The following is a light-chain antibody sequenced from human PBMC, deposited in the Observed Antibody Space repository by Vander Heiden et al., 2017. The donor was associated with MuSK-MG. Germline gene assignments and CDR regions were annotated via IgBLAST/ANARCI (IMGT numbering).Light chain of an antibody. Sequence: AIRMTQSPSSFSASTGARVTITCRASQGISSYLAWYQQKPGKAPKLLIYAASTLQSGVPSRFSGSGSGTDFTLTISCLQSEDFATYYCQQYDSYPRVTFGHGTKVDIK. CDR2: AAS. J-gene: IGKJ3*01. CDR3: QQYDSYPRVT. V-gene: IGKV1-8*01. CDR1: QGISSY.